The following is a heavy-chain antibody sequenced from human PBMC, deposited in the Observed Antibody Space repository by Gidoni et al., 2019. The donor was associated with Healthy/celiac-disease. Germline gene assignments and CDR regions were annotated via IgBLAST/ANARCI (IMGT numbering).Heavy chain of an antibody. V-gene: IGHV1-3*01. D-gene: IGHD4-17*01. J-gene: IGHJ4*02. Sequence: QVQLVQSGAEVKKPGASVTVSCKASGYTFTSYAMHWVRQAHGQRLEWMGWINAGNGNTKYSQKFQGRVTMTRDTSASTAYMELSSLRSEDTAVYYCARYGDYFDYWGQGTLVTVSS. CDR3: ARYGDYFDY. CDR2: INAGNGNT. CDR1: GYTFTSYA.